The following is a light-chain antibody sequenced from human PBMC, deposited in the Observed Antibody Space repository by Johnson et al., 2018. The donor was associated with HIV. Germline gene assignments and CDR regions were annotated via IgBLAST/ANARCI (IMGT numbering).Light chain of an antibody. Sequence: QSVLTQPPSVSAAPGQKVNISCSGSSSNIGNNYVSWYQQLPGTAPKVLIYDNHKRPSGIPDRVSGSKSGTSATLGITGLQTGDEADYYCGTWDSSLSVYVVGTATKVTVL. CDR1: SSNIGNNY. J-gene: IGLJ1*01. V-gene: IGLV1-51*01. CDR2: DNH. CDR3: GTWDSSLSVYV.